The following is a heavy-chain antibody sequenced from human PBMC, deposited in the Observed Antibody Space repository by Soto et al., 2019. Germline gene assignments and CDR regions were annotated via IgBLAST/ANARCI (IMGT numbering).Heavy chain of an antibody. CDR3: ARAYRPGQSEVTSYYYYYYTDV. V-gene: IGHV4-31*11. CDR2: IYYSGRT. J-gene: IGHJ6*03. CDR1: GGSISSCGYY. Sequence: SPTLSLSCALSGGSISSCGYYWSWIRQHPGKGLEWIGYIYYSGRTYYNPSLKSRVTISVDTSKNQFSLKLSSVTAADTAVYYCARAYRPGQSEVTSYYYYYYTDVLGKGTTDPGSS. D-gene: IGHD4-17*01.